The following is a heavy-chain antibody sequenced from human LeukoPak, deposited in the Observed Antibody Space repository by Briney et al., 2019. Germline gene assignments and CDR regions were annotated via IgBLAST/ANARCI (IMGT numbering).Heavy chain of an antibody. CDR2: IYHSGRT. J-gene: IGHJ4*02. CDR3: ARVSLAAAGTRGGVCDY. V-gene: IGHV4-30-2*01. Sequence: SETLSLTCAVSGGSISSGGYSWSWIRQPPGKGLEWIGYIYHSGRTYYNPSLKSRVTISIDRSKNQFSLRLSSVTAADTAVYYCARVSLAAAGTRGGVCDYWGQGTLVTVPS. D-gene: IGHD6-13*01. CDR1: GGSISSGGYS.